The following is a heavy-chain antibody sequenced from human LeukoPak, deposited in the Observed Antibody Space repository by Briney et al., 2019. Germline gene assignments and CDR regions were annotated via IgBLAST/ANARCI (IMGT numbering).Heavy chain of an antibody. CDR3: ATAIVGATGNWFDP. CDR2: VDPEDGET. V-gene: IGHV1-69-2*01. Sequence: ASVKVSCKVSGYTFTDYYMHWVQQAPGKGLEWIGLVDPEDGETIYAEKFQGRVTITADTSTDTAYMELSSLRSEDAAVYYCATAIVGATGNWFDPWGQGTLVTVSS. CDR1: GYTFTDYY. D-gene: IGHD1-26*01. J-gene: IGHJ5*02.